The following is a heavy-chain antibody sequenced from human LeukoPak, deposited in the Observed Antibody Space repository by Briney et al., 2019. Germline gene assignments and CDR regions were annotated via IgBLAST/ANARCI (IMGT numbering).Heavy chain of an antibody. CDR3: ARGARAGYNLEPFDY. Sequence: SETLSLTCTVSGGSMSSYYWSWIRQPPGKGLKWMGYIYYSGSTKYNPSLKSRGTISVDTSKNQFSLKLSSVTAADTAVYYCARGARAGYNLEPFDYWGQGTLVTVSS. D-gene: IGHD5-24*01. J-gene: IGHJ4*02. V-gene: IGHV4-59*08. CDR1: GGSMSSYY. CDR2: IYYSGST.